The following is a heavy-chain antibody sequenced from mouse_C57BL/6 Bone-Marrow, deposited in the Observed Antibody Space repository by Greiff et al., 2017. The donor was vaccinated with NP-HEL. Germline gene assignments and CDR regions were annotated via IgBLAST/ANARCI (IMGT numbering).Heavy chain of an antibody. CDR3: ASPLYYDYDDWYFDV. D-gene: IGHD2-4*01. J-gene: IGHJ1*03. V-gene: IGHV1-64*01. Sequence: VQLQQPGAELVKPGASVKLSCKASGYTFTSYWMHWVKQRPGQGLEWIGMIHPNSGSTNYNEKFKSKATLTVDKSSSTAYMQLSSLTSEDSAVYYCASPLYYDYDDWYFDVWGTGTTVTVSS. CDR1: GYTFTSYW. CDR2: IHPNSGST.